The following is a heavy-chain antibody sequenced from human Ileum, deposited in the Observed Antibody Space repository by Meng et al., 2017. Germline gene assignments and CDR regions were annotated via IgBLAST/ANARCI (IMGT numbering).Heavy chain of an antibody. V-gene: IGHV1-2*02. CDR2: VYPISGAT. Sequence: LVQSWAEVKKAGASVKVSCKASGYTFTDYHIHWVRQVPGQGLEWMGWVYPISGATIYAQSFRGRVTMTRDTSVNTAYMELSSLRSDDTAVYYCAREYNGRPLDYWGQGTLVTVSS. J-gene: IGHJ4*02. D-gene: IGHD1-26*01. CDR1: GYTFTDYH. CDR3: AREYNGRPLDY.